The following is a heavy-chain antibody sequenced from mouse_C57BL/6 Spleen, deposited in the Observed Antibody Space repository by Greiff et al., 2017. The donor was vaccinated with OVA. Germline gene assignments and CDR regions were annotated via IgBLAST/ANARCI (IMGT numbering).Heavy chain of an antibody. CDR1: GFSFNTYA. CDR3: VRHKGDY. Sequence: GGGLVQPKGSLKLSCAASGFSFNTYAMNWVRRAPGKGLEWVARIRSKSNNYATYYADSVKDRFTISRDDSESMLYLQMNNLKTEDTAMYYCVRHKGDYWGQGTSVTVSS. CDR2: IRSKSNNYAT. J-gene: IGHJ4*01. V-gene: IGHV10-1*01.